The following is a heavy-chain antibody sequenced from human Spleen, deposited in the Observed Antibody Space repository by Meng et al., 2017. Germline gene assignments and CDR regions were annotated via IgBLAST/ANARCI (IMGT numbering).Heavy chain of an antibody. D-gene: IGHD3-10*01. J-gene: IGHJ4*02. V-gene: IGHV1-18*01. CDR3: ARGTPGRSYSDY. CDR2: LGAHDGDT. CDR1: DYTLTGYG. Sequence: QVQPVQSGPEVKKPGASGKGSCKASDYTLTGYGVSGVRQAPGQGLEWMAWLGAHDGDTSHAPKFQGRVTVSADRPTATAYMELRSLRSDDTAVYYCARGTPGRSYSDYWGQGTLVTVSS.